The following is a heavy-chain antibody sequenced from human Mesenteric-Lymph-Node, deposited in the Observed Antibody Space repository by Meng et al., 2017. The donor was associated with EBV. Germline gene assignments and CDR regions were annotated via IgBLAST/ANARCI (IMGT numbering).Heavy chain of an antibody. CDR1: GGSFSGYY. Sequence: QVQLQQWGAGLLKPSETLSLTGAVYGGSFSGYYWSWIRQPPGKGLEWIGEINHSGSTNYNPSLKSRVTISVDTSKNQFSLKLTSVTAADTAVYYCARAQWRRGYGLFLTKGDSFDPWGQGTLVTVSS. D-gene: IGHD3-22*01. CDR2: INHSGST. CDR3: ARAQWRRGYGLFLTKGDSFDP. J-gene: IGHJ5*02. V-gene: IGHV4-34*01.